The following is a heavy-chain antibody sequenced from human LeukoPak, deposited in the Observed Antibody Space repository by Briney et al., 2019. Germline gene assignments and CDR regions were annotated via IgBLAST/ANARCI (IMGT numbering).Heavy chain of an antibody. D-gene: IGHD6-6*01. Sequence: GGSLRLSCAASGFTFSNYWMTWVRQAPGKGLEWVANIKQDGSVKYYVDSVKGRFTISRDNAENSVYLQMNSLRVKDTAVYYCARIGYSSSSLDYWGQGTLVTVSS. CDR2: IKQDGSVK. J-gene: IGHJ4*02. V-gene: IGHV3-7*01. CDR3: ARIGYSSSSLDY. CDR1: GFTFSNYW.